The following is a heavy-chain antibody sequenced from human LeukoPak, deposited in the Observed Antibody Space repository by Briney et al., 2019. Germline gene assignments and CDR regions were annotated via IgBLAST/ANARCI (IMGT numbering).Heavy chain of an antibody. CDR2: INPNSGGT. V-gene: IGHV1-2*02. J-gene: IGHJ4*02. CDR3: ARVAGDSSGYYWVFDY. D-gene: IGHD3-22*01. Sequence: ASVKVSCKASGYTFTGYYMHWVRQAPGQGLEWMGWINPNSGGTNYAQKFQGRVTMTRDTSISTAYMELSRLRSDDTDVYYCARVAGDSSGYYWVFDYWGQGTLVTVSS. CDR1: GYTFTGYY.